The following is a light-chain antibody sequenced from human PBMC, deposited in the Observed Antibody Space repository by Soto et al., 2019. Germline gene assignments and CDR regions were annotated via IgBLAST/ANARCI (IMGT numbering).Light chain of an antibody. Sequence: SYELTQPPSVSVSPGQTASITCSGAKLGDKYACWYQQKPGQSPVLVIYQDSKRPSGIPELFSGSNSGNTATLTISGTQAMDEADYYCQAWDSSTHNYVFGTGTKVTVL. CDR1: KLGDKY. V-gene: IGLV3-1*01. CDR3: QAWDSSTHNYV. CDR2: QDS. J-gene: IGLJ1*01.